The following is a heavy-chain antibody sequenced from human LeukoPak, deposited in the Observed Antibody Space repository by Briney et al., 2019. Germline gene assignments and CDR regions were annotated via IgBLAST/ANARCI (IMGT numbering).Heavy chain of an antibody. CDR3: ARVLGETYYYDSSGSIGGFDY. CDR2: IIPIFGTA. Sequence: SVKVSCKASGGTFSSYAISWVRQAPGQGLEWMGGIIPIFGTANYAQKFQGRVTITADESTSTAYMELSSLRSEDTAVYYCARVLGETYYYDSSGSIGGFDYWGQGTLVTVSS. V-gene: IGHV1-69*13. D-gene: IGHD3-22*01. CDR1: GGTFSSYA. J-gene: IGHJ4*02.